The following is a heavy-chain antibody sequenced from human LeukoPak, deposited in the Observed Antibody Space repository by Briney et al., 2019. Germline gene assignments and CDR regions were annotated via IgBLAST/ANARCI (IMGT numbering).Heavy chain of an antibody. V-gene: IGHV3-30*18. CDR3: AKDRHFYGAGTYYNLDY. CDR2: ISYYGSTK. CDR1: GFIFSTHG. J-gene: IGHJ4*02. Sequence: PWGSLRLSCAASGFIFSTHGMHWVRQAPGKGLELVSLISYYGSTKYYADSVEGRFTISRDNSKSTLYLQLNSLRVDDTAVYYCAKDRHFYGAGTYYNLDYWGQGTLVTVSS. D-gene: IGHD3-10*01.